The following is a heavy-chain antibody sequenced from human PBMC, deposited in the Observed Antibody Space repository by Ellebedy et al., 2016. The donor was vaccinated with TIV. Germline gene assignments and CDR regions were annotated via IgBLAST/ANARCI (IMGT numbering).Heavy chain of an antibody. V-gene: IGHV4-38-2*02. CDR2: IYHSGTT. Sequence: SETLSLXXTVSGDSISSGYYWGWIRQAPGKGLEWIGSIYHSGTTYYNPSLKSRITISVDTSKTQFSLKLNSVTAADTAVYYCARSPFGWFGIGALDIWGQGTMVTVSS. D-gene: IGHD2-15*01. CDR3: ARSPFGWFGIGALDI. CDR1: GDSISSGYY. J-gene: IGHJ3*02.